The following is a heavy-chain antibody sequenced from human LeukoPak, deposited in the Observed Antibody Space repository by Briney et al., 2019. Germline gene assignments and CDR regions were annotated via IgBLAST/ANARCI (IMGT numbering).Heavy chain of an antibody. V-gene: IGHV3-23*01. CDR2: ISERGGST. D-gene: IGHD3-10*01. Sequence: GGSLRLSCVVSGISLSNYGMAWVRQAPGKGLEWVSYISERGGSTTYADSVKGRFTISRDTSLNTLYLQMNNLRAEDTAVYFCAKRGVVIRGILVIGYHQEAYHYDFWGQGVLVTVSS. J-gene: IGHJ4*02. CDR1: GISLSNYG. CDR3: AKRGVVIRGILVIGYHQEAYHYDF.